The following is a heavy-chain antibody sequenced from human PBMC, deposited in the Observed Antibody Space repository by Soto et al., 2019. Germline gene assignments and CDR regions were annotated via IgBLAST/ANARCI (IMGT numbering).Heavy chain of an antibody. J-gene: IGHJ4*02. CDR3: ASIDSSFRDFDN. Sequence: GGSLRLSCAASGITFSSYWMSWVRQAPGKGLEWVANIKLDGSEKNYVDSVKGRFTIPRDNAENSLYLQMNSLRAEDTAVYYCASIDSSFRDFDNWGQGTLVTVSS. CDR1: GITFSSYW. V-gene: IGHV3-7*01. D-gene: IGHD3-22*01. CDR2: IKLDGSEK.